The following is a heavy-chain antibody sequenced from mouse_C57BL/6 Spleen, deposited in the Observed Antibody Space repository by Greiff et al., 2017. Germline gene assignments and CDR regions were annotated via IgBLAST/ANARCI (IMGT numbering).Heavy chain of an antibody. CDR2: ISYDGSN. V-gene: IGHV3-6*01. CDR3: ARALVYAMDY. J-gene: IGHJ4*01. CDR1: GYSITSGYY. Sequence: ESGPGLVKPSQSLSLTCSVTGYSITSGYYWNWIRQFPGNKLEWMGYISYDGSNNYNPSLKNRISITRDTSKNQFFLKLNSVTTEDTATXYCARALVYAMDYWGQGTSVTVSS.